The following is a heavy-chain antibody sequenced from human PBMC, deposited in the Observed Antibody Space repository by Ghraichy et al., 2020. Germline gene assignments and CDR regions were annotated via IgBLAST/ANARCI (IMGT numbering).Heavy chain of an antibody. J-gene: IGHJ6*02. CDR1: GYTFTSYG. CDR3: ARDKDYYGSGSYPYDYYYGMDV. D-gene: IGHD3-10*01. CDR2: ISAYNGNT. V-gene: IGHV1-18*01. Sequence: ASVKVSCKASGYTFTSYGISWVRQAPGQGLEWMGWISAYNGNTNYAQKLQGRVTMTTDTSTSTAYMELRSLRSDDTAVYYCARDKDYYGSGSYPYDYYYGMDVWGQGTTVTVSS.